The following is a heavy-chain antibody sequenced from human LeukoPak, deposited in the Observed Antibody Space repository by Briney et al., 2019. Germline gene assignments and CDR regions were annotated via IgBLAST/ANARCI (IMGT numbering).Heavy chain of an antibody. D-gene: IGHD3-22*01. CDR2: IYYSGST. Sequence: PSETLSLTCTVSGGSITSYYWSWIRQSPGKGLEWIGYIYYSGSTNYNPSLKSRVTISLDTSKNQFSLKLSSVTAADTAVYYCARQGTMKDFDYWGQGTLVTVSS. CDR1: GGSITSYY. CDR3: ARQGTMKDFDY. J-gene: IGHJ4*02. V-gene: IGHV4-59*08.